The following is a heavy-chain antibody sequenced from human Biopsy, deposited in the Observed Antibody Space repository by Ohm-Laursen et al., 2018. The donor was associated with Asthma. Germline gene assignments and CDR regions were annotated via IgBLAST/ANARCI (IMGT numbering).Heavy chain of an antibody. J-gene: IGHJ4*02. V-gene: IGHV4-61*01. Sequence: GTLSLTCSLSSGSGGYMRSGSYYWTWIRQPPGKGLEWIGNIHYSGSTYSNPSLKSRVTISVDTSKKQISLRLSSVIAADTAVYYCAGFCSGGNCPDHWGQGTLVTVSS. CDR3: AGFCSGGNCPDH. D-gene: IGHD2-15*01. CDR1: SGSGGYMRSGSYY. CDR2: IHYSGST.